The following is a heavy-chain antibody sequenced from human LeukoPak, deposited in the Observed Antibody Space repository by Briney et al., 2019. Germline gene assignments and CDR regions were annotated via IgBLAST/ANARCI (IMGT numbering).Heavy chain of an antibody. CDR3: ARERYCSGGSCYEV. D-gene: IGHD2-15*01. CDR1: GYTFTSYD. CDR2: MNLNSGNT. J-gene: IGHJ3*01. Sequence: ASVKVSCKVSGYTFTSYDINWVRQATGQGLEWMGWMNLNSGNTGYAQKFQGRVTMTRNTSISTAYMELSSLRSEDTAVYYCARERYCSGGSCYEVWGQGTMATVSS. V-gene: IGHV1-8*01.